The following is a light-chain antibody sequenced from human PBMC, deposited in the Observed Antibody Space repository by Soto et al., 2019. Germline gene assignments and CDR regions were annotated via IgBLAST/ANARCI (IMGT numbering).Light chain of an antibody. CDR3: QKANNFPWT. V-gene: IGKV1-12*01. Sequence: DIQLTQSPSSVSASVGDRVTITCRASQGISSWLAWYQQKPGKAPKLLIYGASSLQSGVPSRFSGGGSGTHYTLTISSLQPEDSATYYCQKANNFPWTFGQGTKVDIK. CDR2: GAS. CDR1: QGISSW. J-gene: IGKJ1*01.